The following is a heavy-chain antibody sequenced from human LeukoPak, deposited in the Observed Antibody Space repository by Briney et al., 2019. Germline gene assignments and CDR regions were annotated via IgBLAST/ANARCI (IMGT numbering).Heavy chain of an antibody. D-gene: IGHD2-2*01. V-gene: IGHV3-30*02. J-gene: IGHJ4*02. CDR2: IRYDGSYK. CDR3: AKVRYQLLIDY. Sequence: GGSLRLSCAASGFTFSSYGMHWVRQAPGKGLEWVAFIRYDGSYKYYADSVKGRFTISRDNSKNTLYLQMNSLRADDTAVYYCAKVRYQLLIDYWGQGTLVTVSS. CDR1: GFTFSSYG.